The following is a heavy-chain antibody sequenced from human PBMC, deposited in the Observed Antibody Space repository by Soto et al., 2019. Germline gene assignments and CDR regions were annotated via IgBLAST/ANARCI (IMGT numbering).Heavy chain of an antibody. J-gene: IGHJ6*02. Sequence: QVQLQESGPGLVKPSQTLSLTCTVSGGSISSGDYYWRWIRQPPGKGLEWIGYIYYSGSTYYNPYLKSRVTISVDTSNNQFPLKLSSVTSAATSVYYCARLLGSYYYGSWIRYYYGMDVWGQGTTVTVS. CDR2: IYYSGST. V-gene: IGHV4-30-4*01. CDR3: ARLLGSYYYGSWIRYYYGMDV. D-gene: IGHD3-10*01. CDR1: GGSISSGDYY.